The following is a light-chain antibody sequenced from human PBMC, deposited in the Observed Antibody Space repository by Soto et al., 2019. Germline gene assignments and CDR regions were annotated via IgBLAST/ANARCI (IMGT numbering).Light chain of an antibody. Sequence: QSVLTQPPSVSWAPGQRVTISCTGSSSNIGAGYDVHWYQQFPGTAPKLLIYANNNRPSGVPDRFSASKSGTSASLAITDLQADDEADYYSQSYDTNLRGVFGTGTKLTVL. J-gene: IGLJ1*01. CDR3: QSYDTNLRGV. CDR2: ANN. V-gene: IGLV1-40*01. CDR1: SSNIGAGYD.